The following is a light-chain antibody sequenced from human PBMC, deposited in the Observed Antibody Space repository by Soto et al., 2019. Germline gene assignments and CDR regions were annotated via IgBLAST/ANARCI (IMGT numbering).Light chain of an antibody. V-gene: IGLV2-14*03. Sequence: QSALTQPASVSGSPGQSITISCTGTSSDVGGYNYVSWYQQHPGKAPKLMIYDVSNRPSGVSNRFSGSKSGNTASLTISGLQAEDEADYYCNSYTSSTTLVAFGGGTKLTVL. CDR3: NSYTSSTTLVA. CDR1: SSDVGGYNY. CDR2: DVS. J-gene: IGLJ2*01.